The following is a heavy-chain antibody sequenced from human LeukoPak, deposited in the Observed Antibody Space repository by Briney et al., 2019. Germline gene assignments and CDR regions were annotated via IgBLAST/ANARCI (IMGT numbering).Heavy chain of an antibody. V-gene: IGHV4-4*02. CDR3: ARLAVAGTRDY. Sequence: SETLSLTCAVSGGSISSSNWWSWVRQPPGKGLEWIGEIYHSGSTNYNPSLKSRVTISVDTSKNQFSLKLSSVTAADTAVYYCARLAVAGTRDYWGQGTLVTVSS. CDR2: IYHSGST. J-gene: IGHJ4*02. D-gene: IGHD6-19*01. CDR1: GGSISSSNW.